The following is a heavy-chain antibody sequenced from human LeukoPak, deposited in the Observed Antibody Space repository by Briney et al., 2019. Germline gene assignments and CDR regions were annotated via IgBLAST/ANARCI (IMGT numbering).Heavy chain of an antibody. D-gene: IGHD6-19*01. Sequence: PGGSLRLSCAASGFTFSSYWMSWVRQAPGKGLEWVANIKQDGNEKYYVDSVKDRFTISRDNAKNSLYLQMNSLRAEDTAVYYCARTGGSSGWCSPALLKYYFDYWGQGTLVTVSS. CDR3: ARTGGSSGWCSPALLKYYFDY. V-gene: IGHV3-7*01. CDR1: GFTFSSYW. J-gene: IGHJ4*02. CDR2: IKQDGNEK.